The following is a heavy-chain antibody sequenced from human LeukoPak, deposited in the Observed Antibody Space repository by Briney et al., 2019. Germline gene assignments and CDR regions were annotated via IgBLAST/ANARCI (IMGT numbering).Heavy chain of an antibody. CDR2: ISSSSTTI. D-gene: IGHD3-10*01. J-gene: IGHJ4*02. CDR1: GFTFSSHS. CDR3: AKLWFGELVPYYFDY. Sequence: GGSLRLSCAASGFTFSSHSMNWVRQAPGKGLEWVSYISSSSTTIYYADSVEGRFAISRDNAKNSLYLQMNSLRAEDTAVYYCAKLWFGELVPYYFDYWGQGTLVTVSS. V-gene: IGHV3-48*01.